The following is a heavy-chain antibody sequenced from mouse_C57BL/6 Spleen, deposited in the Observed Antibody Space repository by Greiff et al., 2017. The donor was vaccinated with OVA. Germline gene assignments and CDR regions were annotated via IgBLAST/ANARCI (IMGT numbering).Heavy chain of an antibody. J-gene: IGHJ2*01. CDR2: IYPGSGST. Sequence: VKLMESGAELVKPGASVKMSCKASGYTFTSYWITWVKQRPGQGLEWIGDIYPGSGSTNYNEKFKSKATLTVDTSSSTAYMQLSSLTSEDSAVYYCARKDYGSVDYWGQGTTLTVSS. CDR3: ARKDYGSVDY. V-gene: IGHV1-55*01. CDR1: GYTFTSYW. D-gene: IGHD1-1*01.